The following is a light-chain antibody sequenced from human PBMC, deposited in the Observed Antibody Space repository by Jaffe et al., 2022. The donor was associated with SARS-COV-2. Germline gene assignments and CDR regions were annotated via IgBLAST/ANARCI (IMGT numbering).Light chain of an antibody. CDR1: QNIDNY. J-gene: IGKJ2*01. Sequence: DIQMTQSPSSLSASVGDRVTITCRAGQNIDNYLNWYQQKPGRAPNLLICAASSLQSGVPSRFSGSGSGTDFTLTISSLQPEDFATYYCQQTYSDPTFGQGTKLEIK. CDR2: AAS. CDR3: QQTYSDPT. V-gene: IGKV1-39*01.